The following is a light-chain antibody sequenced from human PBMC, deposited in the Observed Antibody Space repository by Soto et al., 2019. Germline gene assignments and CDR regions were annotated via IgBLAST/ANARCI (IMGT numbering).Light chain of an antibody. V-gene: IGLV2-8*01. CDR2: DVN. CDR3: TSYTPGGAFVV. J-gene: IGLJ2*01. Sequence: QSALTQPPSASGSPGQSVTISCTGTSSDVGGYNYVSWYQQHPGKAPKLMIYDVNNRASGVSGRFSGSKSGTTASLTISGLQAEDEANYYCTSYTPGGAFVVFGGGTKVTVL. CDR1: SSDVGGYNY.